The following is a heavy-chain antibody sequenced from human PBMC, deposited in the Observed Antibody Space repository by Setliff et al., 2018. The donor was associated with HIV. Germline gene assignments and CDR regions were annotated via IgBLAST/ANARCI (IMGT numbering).Heavy chain of an antibody. CDR2: VSYTGTT. J-gene: IGHJ5*02. D-gene: IGHD2-15*01. Sequence: PSETLSLTCTASYATISTADYYWSWLRQPPGKGLEWIGFVSYTGTTHYSPSLKSRLSISIHTSKNQFSLNLSSVIAADTAIYFCARFTVVVFGAGEPSWFDPWGQG. CDR1: YATISTADYY. CDR3: ARFTVVVFGAGEPSWFDP. V-gene: IGHV4-30-4*01.